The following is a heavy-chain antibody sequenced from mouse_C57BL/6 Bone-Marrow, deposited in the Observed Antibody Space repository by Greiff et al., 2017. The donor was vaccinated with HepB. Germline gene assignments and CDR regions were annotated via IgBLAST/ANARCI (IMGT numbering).Heavy chain of an antibody. V-gene: IGHV1-81*01. Sequence: QVQLKESGAELARPGASVKLSCKASGYTFTSYGISWVKQRTGQGLEWIGEIYPRSGNTYYNEKFKGKATLTADKSSSTAYMEVRSLTSEDSAVYFCARVESYNYYAMDYWGQGTSVTVSS. D-gene: IGHD1-3*01. CDR3: ARVESYNYYAMDY. J-gene: IGHJ4*01. CDR2: IYPRSGNT. CDR1: GYTFTSYG.